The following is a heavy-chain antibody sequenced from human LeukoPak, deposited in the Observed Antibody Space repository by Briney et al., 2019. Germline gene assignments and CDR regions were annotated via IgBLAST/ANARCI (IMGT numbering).Heavy chain of an antibody. J-gene: IGHJ4*02. Sequence: SETLSLTCTVSGGSISSYYWSWVRQPPGKGLEWMGYIYYSGSTNYNPSLKSRGTISVDTSKNQFSLKLSSVPAADTAVYYCARHLSTQSGFYYWGQGTLVTVSS. CDR1: GGSISSYY. V-gene: IGHV4-59*01. CDR2: IYYSGST. D-gene: IGHD3-10*01. CDR3: ARHLSTQSGFYY.